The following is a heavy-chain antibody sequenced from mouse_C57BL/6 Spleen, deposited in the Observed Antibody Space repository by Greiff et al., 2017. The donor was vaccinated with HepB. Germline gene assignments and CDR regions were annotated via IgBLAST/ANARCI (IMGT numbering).Heavy chain of an antibody. J-gene: IGHJ1*03. CDR2: IRSKSNNYAT. CDR3: VRLPIYYDYDGYFDV. CDR1: GFSFNTYA. D-gene: IGHD2-4*01. V-gene: IGHV10-1*01. Sequence: EVQRVESGGGLVQPKGSLKLSCAASGFSFNTYAMNWVRQAPGKGLEWVARIRSKSNNYATYYADSVKDRLTISRDDSESMLYLQMNNLKTEDTAMYYCVRLPIYYDYDGYFDVWRTGTTVTVSS.